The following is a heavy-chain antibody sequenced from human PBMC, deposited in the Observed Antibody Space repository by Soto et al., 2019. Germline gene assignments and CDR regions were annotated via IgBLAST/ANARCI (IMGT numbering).Heavy chain of an antibody. D-gene: IGHD3-22*01. V-gene: IGHV3-48*01. Sequence: EEQLVESGGGLVQPGGSLRVSCAASGFSFRSYAMNWVRQAPGKGLEWVSYISVGSGSIFYADSVKGRFTISIDDAKNSLYLQMNPLRGEDTAVYYCVSDDRWAFDIWGQGTMVTVSS. CDR3: VSDDRWAFDI. CDR2: ISVGSGSI. J-gene: IGHJ3*02. CDR1: GFSFRSYA.